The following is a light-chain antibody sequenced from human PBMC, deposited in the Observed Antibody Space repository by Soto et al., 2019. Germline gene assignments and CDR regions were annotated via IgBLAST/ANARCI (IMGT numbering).Light chain of an antibody. CDR2: DVN. CDR3: CSYTSSSTHV. CDR1: SSDVGGYNF. V-gene: IGLV2-14*03. J-gene: IGLJ6*01. Sequence: QSALTQPASVSGSPGQSITISCPGTSSDVGGYNFVSWYQQYPGKVPKLMIFDVNRRPSGVSDRFSGSKSGNTASLTISGLQAEDEGDYYCCSYTSSSTHVFGSGTKLTVL.